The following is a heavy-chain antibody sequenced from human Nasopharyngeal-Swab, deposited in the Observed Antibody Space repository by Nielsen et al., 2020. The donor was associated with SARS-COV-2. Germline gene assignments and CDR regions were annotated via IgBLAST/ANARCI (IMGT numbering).Heavy chain of an antibody. V-gene: IGHV3-7*03. CDR2: IKQDGSEE. D-gene: IGHD1-26*01. J-gene: IGHJ4*02. Sequence: WIRQPPGKGLEWVANIKQDGSEEYYVDSVKGRFTISRDNAKNSLYLQMNSLRAEDTAVYYCARDQGSYFRLYFDYWGQGTLVTVSS. CDR3: ARDQGSYFRLYFDY.